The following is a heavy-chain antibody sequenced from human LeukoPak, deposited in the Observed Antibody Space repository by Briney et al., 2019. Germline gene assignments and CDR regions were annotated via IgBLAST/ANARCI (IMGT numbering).Heavy chain of an antibody. D-gene: IGHD6-13*01. CDR1: GGTFSSYA. CDR2: IIPIFGAA. Sequence: SVKVSCKASGGTFSSYAISWVRQAPGQGLEWMGRIIPIFGAANYAQKFQGRVTITTDESTSTAYMELSSLRSEDTAVYYCARDLGIAAAEYYFDYWGQGTLVTVSS. CDR3: ARDLGIAAAEYYFDY. J-gene: IGHJ4*02. V-gene: IGHV1-69*05.